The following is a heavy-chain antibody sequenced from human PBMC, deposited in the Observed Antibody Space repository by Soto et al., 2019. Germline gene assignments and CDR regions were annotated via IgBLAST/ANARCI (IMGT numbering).Heavy chain of an antibody. D-gene: IGHD3-10*01. V-gene: IGHV4-59*08. Sequence: QVQLQESGPGLVKPSETLSLTCTVSGGSITNYYCSWFRQPPGKGLEWIGYINYDGYSAYNLSLKRRVTLSMDASKTQFSLTLESGTATDTAGYYCARHGFGPLHGLVDVWGPGTTVIVSS. CDR2: INYDGYS. CDR1: GGSITNYY. CDR3: ARHGFGPLHGLVDV. J-gene: IGHJ6*02.